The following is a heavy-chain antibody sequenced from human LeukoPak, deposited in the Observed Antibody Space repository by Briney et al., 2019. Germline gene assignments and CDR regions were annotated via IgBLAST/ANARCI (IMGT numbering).Heavy chain of an antibody. CDR2: IKQDGSEK. D-gene: IGHD3-3*01. CDR3: ARDEFWSGYYTGRYYYGMDV. V-gene: IGHV3-7*01. J-gene: IGHJ6*02. Sequence: GGSLRLSCAASGFTFSSYWMSWVRQAPGKGLEWVANIKQDGSEKYYVDSVKGRFTISRDNAKNSLYLQMKSLRAEDTAVYSCARDEFWSGYYTGRYYYGMDVWGQGTTVTVSS. CDR1: GFTFSSYW.